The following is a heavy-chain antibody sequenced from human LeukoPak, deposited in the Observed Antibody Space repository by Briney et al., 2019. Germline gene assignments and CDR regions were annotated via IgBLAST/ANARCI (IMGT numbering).Heavy chain of an antibody. D-gene: IGHD3-10*01. J-gene: IGHJ4*02. CDR1: GFTFSSYW. CDR2: IKRDGSER. V-gene: IGHV3-7*01. CDR3: ARDYFPSMVRGVIIGYFDY. Sequence: GGSLRLSCAASGFTFSSYWMTWVRQAPGKGLEWVGNIKRDGSERYYVDSVKGRFTISRDNAKNSLYLQMNSLRAEDTAVYYCARDYFPSMVRGVIIGYFDYWGQGTLVTVSS.